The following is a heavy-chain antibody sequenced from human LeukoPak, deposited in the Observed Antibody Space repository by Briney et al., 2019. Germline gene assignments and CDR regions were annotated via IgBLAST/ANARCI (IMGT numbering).Heavy chain of an antibody. D-gene: IGHD3-10*01. CDR3: ARDLNYYGSGSPDY. J-gene: IGHJ4*02. V-gene: IGHV3-30-3*01. CDR2: ISYDGSNK. CDR1: GFTFSSYA. Sequence: GGSLRLSCAASGFTFSSYAMHWVRQAPVKGLEWVAVISYDGSNKYYADSVKGRFTISRDNSKNTLYLQMNSLRAEDTAVYYCARDLNYYGSGSPDYWGQGTLVTVSS.